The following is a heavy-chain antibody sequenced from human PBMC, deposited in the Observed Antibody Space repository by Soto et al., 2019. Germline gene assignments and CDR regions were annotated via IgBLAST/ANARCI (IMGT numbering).Heavy chain of an antibody. J-gene: IGHJ4*02. CDR2: ISASGRNT. V-gene: IGHV3-23*01. Sequence: GSLRLSCAASGFTFSNFAMSWVRQAPGRGLEWVSGISASGRNTYYADSVKDRFTVSRDNSKNTLYLQMNSLRAEDTAIYYCAKGKTSGWYYFDYWGQGARVTVSS. CDR1: GFTFSNFA. CDR3: AKGKTSGWYYFDY. D-gene: IGHD6-19*01.